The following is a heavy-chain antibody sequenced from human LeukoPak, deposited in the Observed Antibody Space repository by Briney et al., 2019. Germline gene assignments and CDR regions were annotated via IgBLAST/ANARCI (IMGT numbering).Heavy chain of an antibody. D-gene: IGHD4-23*01. CDR3: ARAVVTRYYFDY. J-gene: IGHJ4*02. CDR1: GGSISSSSYY. V-gene: IGHV4-39*01. CDR2: IYYSGST. Sequence: SETLSLTCTVSGGSISSSSYYWGWIRQPPGKGLEWIGSIYYSGSTYYNPSLKSRVTISVDTSKNQFSLKLSSVTAADTAVYYCARAVVTRYYFDYWGQGTLVTVSS.